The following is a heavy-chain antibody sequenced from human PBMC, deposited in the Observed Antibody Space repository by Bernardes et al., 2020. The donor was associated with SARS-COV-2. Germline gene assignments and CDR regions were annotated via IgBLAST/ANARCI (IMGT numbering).Heavy chain of an antibody. V-gene: IGHV3-48*01. D-gene: IGHD3-10*01. CDR2: ISATSRTI. CDR3: ARDGERGYDMDV. CDR1: GFTFSSYN. Sequence: GGSLILSCAASGFTFSSYNMDWVRQAPGQGLEWVSYISATSRTIYYADSVRGRFTISRDNAKNSLYLQMNSLRAEDTAVYYCARDGERGYDMDVWGQGTTVTVSS. J-gene: IGHJ6*02.